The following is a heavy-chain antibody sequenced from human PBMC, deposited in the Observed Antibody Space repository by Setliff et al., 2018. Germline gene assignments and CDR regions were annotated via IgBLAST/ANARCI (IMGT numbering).Heavy chain of an antibody. Sequence: SGGSLRLSCAASGFTFSTYRMHWVRQAPGKGLEWVAVIWDDGGNKYRADSVKGRFTISRDNSKNTLYLQMNSLRPEDTAVYYCARTCSGSGCYAGLESWGQGTPVTVSS. D-gene: IGHD2-15*01. CDR2: IWDDGGNK. J-gene: IGHJ4*02. CDR1: GFTFSTYR. CDR3: ARTCSGSGCYAGLES. V-gene: IGHV3-33*08.